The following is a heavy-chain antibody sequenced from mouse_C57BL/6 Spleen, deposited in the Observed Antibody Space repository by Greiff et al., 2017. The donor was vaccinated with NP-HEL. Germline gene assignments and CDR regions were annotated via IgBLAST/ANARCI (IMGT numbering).Heavy chain of an antibody. CDR2: ISDGGSYT. Sequence: EVQGVESGGGLVKPGGSLKLSCAASGFTFSSYAMSWVRQTPEKRLEWVATISDGGSYTYYPDNVKGRFTISRDNAKNNLYLQMSHLKSEDTAMYYCARDSDYYGSSYGYFDVWGTGTTVTVSS. D-gene: IGHD1-1*01. CDR1: GFTFSSYA. J-gene: IGHJ1*03. V-gene: IGHV5-4*01. CDR3: ARDSDYYGSSYGYFDV.